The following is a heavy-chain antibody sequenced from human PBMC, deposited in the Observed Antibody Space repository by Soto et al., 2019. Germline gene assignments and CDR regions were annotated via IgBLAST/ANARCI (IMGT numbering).Heavy chain of an antibody. CDR3: AVSCYGHYYGMDV. V-gene: IGHV1-69*13. CDR2: IIPIFGTA. CDR1: GGTFSSYA. D-gene: IGHD2-2*01. J-gene: IGHJ6*02. Sequence: GASVKVSCKASGGTFSSYAIRWVRRAPGQGLEWMGGIIPIFGTANYAQKFQGRVTITADESTSTAYMELSSLTSEDTAVYYCAVSCYGHYYGMDVWGQGTTVAVSS.